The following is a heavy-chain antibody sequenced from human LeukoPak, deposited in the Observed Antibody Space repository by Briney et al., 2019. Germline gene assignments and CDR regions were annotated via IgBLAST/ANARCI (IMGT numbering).Heavy chain of an antibody. J-gene: IGHJ4*02. D-gene: IGHD5-24*01. CDR1: GGTFSSYA. V-gene: IGHV1-69*13. CDR3: ARFRDGLLDY. CDR2: IIPIFGTA. Sequence: ASVKVSCKASGGTFSSYAISWVRQAPGQGLEWMGGIIPIFGTANYAQKFQGRVTITADESTSTAYMGLSSLRSEDTAVYYCARFRDGLLDYWGQGTLVTVSS.